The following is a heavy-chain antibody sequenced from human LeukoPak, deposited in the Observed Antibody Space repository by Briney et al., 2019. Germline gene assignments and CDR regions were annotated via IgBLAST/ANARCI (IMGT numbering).Heavy chain of an antibody. CDR3: ARQRAGGTWAFDY. CDR1: RGSISSRRDY. J-gene: IGHJ4*02. V-gene: IGHV4-39*01. D-gene: IGHD1-26*01. Sequence: SETLSLTCTVSRGSISSRRDYWWAWIRQPPGQGLEWIGSVYHSGSIYSNPSLKSRLTISVDTSKDQFSLNLTSVTAADTAVYYCARQRAGGTWAFDYWGQGTLLTVSS. CDR2: VYHSGSI.